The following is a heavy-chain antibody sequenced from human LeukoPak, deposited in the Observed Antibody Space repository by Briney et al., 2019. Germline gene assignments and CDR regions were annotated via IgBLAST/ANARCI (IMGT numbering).Heavy chain of an antibody. CDR2: ISAYNGNT. CDR3: ARDRSAYDYGDYVNWFDP. Sequence: ASVKVSCKASGYTFTSYGISWVRQAPGQGLEWMGWISAYNGNTSYAQKLQGRVTMTTDTSTSTAYMELRSLRSDDTAVYYCARDRSAYDYGDYVNWFDPWGQGTLVTVSS. J-gene: IGHJ5*02. D-gene: IGHD4-17*01. CDR1: GYTFTSYG. V-gene: IGHV1-18*01.